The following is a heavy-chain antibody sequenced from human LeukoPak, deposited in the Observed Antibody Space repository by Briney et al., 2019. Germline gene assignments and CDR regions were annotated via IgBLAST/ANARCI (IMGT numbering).Heavy chain of an antibody. CDR1: GFTFSSYW. J-gene: IGHJ6*03. V-gene: IGHV3-7*01. CDR2: IKQDGSEK. CDR3: ARLTAMVKNYYYYYYMDV. Sequence: GGSLRLSCAASGFTFSSYWMSWVRQAPGKGLEWVANIKQDGSEKYYVDSVKGRFTISRDNAKNSLYLQMNSLRAEDTAVYYCARLTAMVKNYYYYYYMDVWGEGTTVTVSS. D-gene: IGHD5-18*01.